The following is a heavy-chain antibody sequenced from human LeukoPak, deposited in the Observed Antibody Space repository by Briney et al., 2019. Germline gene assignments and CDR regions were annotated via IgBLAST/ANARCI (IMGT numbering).Heavy chain of an antibody. J-gene: IGHJ4*02. CDR2: ISYDGSNK. V-gene: IGHV3-30*03. Sequence: WGSLRLSCAASGFTLSSYGMHRVRQAPGKGLEWVAVISYDGSNKYYADSVKGRFTISRDNSKNTLYLQMNSLRAEDTAVYYCATEGSDYGDYRVYWGQGTLVTVSS. CDR1: GFTLSSYG. D-gene: IGHD4-17*01. CDR3: ATEGSDYGDYRVY.